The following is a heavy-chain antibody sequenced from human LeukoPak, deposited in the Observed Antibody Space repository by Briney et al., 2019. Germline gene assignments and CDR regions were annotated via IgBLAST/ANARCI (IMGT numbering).Heavy chain of an antibody. J-gene: IGHJ5*02. Sequence: ASVKVSCKASGYTFTGYYMHWVRQAPGQGLEWMGWINPNSGGTNYAQKFQGRVTMTRDTSISTAYMELSRLRSDDTAVYYCARGSRSGGSCYSVWFDPWGQGTLVTVSS. D-gene: IGHD2-15*01. CDR3: ARGSRSGGSCYSVWFDP. V-gene: IGHV1-2*02. CDR1: GYTFTGYY. CDR2: INPNSGGT.